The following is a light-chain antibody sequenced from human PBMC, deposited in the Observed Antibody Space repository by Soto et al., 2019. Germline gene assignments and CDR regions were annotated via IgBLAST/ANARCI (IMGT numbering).Light chain of an antibody. J-gene: IGKJ4*01. Sequence: EIVVTQSPATLSVSPGERATLSCRASQSVGNNFAWYQQKPGQAPRLLIFATSTRATGVPARFSGSGSGTEFTLTISSLQSEEFEVDYCQQYGDWPLTFGGGAKVEIE. CDR2: ATS. V-gene: IGKV3-15*01. CDR1: QSVGNN. CDR3: QQYGDWPLT.